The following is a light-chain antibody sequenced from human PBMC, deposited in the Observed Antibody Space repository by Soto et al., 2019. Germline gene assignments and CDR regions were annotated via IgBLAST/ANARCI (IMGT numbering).Light chain of an antibody. CDR1: QDISNY. Sequence: DIQMTQSPSSLSASEGDRVTITCRASQDISNYLAWYQQKPGKVPKLLIYAASTLQSGVPSRFSGSGSGTDFSLTINSLQPEDVATYYCQKYNSAPYTFGPGTKADIK. J-gene: IGKJ3*01. V-gene: IGKV1-27*01. CDR3: QKYNSAPYT. CDR2: AAS.